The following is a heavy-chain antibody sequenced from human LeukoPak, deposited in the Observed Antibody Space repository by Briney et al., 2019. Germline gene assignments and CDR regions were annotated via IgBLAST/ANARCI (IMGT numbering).Heavy chain of an antibody. Sequence: XASGFTFSXXXXXWVRXASGXXXXXXXXIRSKANSYATAYAASVKGRFTISRDDSKNTAYLQMNSLKTEDTAMYYCTLRYSSGWYLSAYWGQGTLVTVSS. CDR2: IRSKANSYAT. CDR1: GFTFSXXX. D-gene: IGHD6-19*01. V-gene: IGHV3-73*01. CDR3: TLRYSSGWYLSAY. J-gene: IGHJ4*02.